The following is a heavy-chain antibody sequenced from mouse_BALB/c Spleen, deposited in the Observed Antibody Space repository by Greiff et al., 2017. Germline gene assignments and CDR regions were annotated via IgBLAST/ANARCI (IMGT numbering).Heavy chain of an antibody. CDR1: GFTFSSYT. V-gene: IGHV5-6-4*01. J-gene: IGHJ2*01. D-gene: IGHD1-3*01. CDR3: TRDSGSDY. Sequence: EVQLVESGGGLVKPGGSLKLSCAASGFTFSSYTMSWVRQTPEKRLEWVATISSGGSYTYYPDSVKGRFTISRDNAKNTLYLQMSSLKSEDTAMYYCTRDSGSDYWGQGTTLTVSS. CDR2: ISSGGSYT.